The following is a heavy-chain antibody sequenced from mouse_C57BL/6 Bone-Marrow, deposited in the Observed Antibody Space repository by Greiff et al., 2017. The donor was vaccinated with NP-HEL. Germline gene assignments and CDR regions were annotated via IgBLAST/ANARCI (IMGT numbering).Heavy chain of an antibody. CDR3: TRSDYGSLGSMDY. Sequence: QVHVKQSGAELVRPGASVTLSCKASGYTFTDYEMHWVKQTPVHGLEWIGAIDPETGGTAYNPKFKGKAILTADKSSSTAYMELRSLTSEDSAVYYCTRSDYGSLGSMDYWGQGTSVTVSS. CDR1: GYTFTDYE. CDR2: IDPETGGT. D-gene: IGHD1-1*01. V-gene: IGHV1-15*01. J-gene: IGHJ4*01.